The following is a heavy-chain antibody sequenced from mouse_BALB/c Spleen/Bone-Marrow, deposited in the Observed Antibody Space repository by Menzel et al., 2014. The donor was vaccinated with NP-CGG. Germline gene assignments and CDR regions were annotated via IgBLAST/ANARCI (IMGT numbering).Heavy chain of an antibody. D-gene: IGHD2-12*01. J-gene: IGHJ3*01. CDR2: INPSTGYT. CDR3: ARYGGRSYDGFAY. V-gene: IGHV1-7*01. CDR1: GYTFTIYW. Sequence: QVQLQQSGAELAKPGASVKMSCKASGYTFTIYWMHWVKQRPGQGLEWIGYINPSTGYTEYNQKFKDKATLTADKSSSTADMQLSSLTSEDSAVYYCARYGGRSYDGFAYWGQGTLVTVSA.